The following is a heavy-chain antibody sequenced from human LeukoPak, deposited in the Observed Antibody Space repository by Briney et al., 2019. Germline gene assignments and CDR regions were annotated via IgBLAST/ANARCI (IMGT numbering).Heavy chain of an antibody. CDR2: ISGSGGST. CDR1: GFTFSSYG. CDR3: ARVRKDYYYYYMDV. J-gene: IGHJ6*03. V-gene: IGHV3-23*01. Sequence: GGSLRLSCAASGFTFSSYGMSWVRQAPGKGLEWVSAISGSGGSTYYADSVKGRFTISKDNAKNSLYLQMNSLRAVDTAVYYCARVRKDYYYYYMDVWGKGTTVTVSS.